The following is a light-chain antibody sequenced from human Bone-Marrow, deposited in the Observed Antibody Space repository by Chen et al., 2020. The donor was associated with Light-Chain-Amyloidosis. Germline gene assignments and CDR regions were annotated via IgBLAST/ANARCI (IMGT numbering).Light chain of an antibody. CDR1: SSDVGGDNH. CDR3: SSYTITNTLV. J-gene: IGLJ1*01. V-gene: IGLV2-14*01. Sequence: QSALTQPASVSGSPGQSITISCTGTSSDVGGDNHVPWYQQHPDKAPKLMIYEVTNLPSWVPDRFSGSKSDNTASMTIAELQTEDEADYFCSSYTITNTLVFGSGTRVTVL. CDR2: EVT.